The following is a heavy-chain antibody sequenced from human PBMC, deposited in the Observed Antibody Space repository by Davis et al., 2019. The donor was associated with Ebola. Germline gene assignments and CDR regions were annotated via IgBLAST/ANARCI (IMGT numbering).Heavy chain of an antibody. CDR3: DRGDSYYDPSGYYADPEAPDH. CDR2: IYHSGST. J-gene: IGHJ4*02. V-gene: IGHV4-38-2*02. CDR1: ASSPSSVYY. D-gene: IGHD3-22*01. Sequence: MPSETLSPPCPLSASSPSSVYYWGWMRQHPGKGLGCVSTIYHSGSTYYNPSLRGRVTISVDTSKSQVSLKLSSVPAADTAVYYCDRGDSYYDPSGYYADPEAPDHWGQGTMVSVSS.